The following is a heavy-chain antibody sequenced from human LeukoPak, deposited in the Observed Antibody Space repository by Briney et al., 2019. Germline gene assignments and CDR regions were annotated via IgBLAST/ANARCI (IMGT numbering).Heavy chain of an antibody. J-gene: IGHJ4*02. CDR3: ARYYGGNSPRSGSFDY. V-gene: IGHV1-69*01. CDR1: GGTFSSYA. Sequence: SVKVSCKASGGTFSSYAISWVRQAPGQGLEWMGGIIPIFGTANYAQKFQGRVTITADESTSTAYMELSSLRSEDTAVYYCARYYGGNSPRSGSFDYWGQGTLVTVSS. CDR2: IIPIFGTA. D-gene: IGHD4-23*01.